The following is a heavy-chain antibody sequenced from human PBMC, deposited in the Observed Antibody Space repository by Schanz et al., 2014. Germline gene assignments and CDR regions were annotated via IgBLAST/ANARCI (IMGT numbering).Heavy chain of an antibody. CDR1: GYTFTSYY. Sequence: QVQLVQSGAEVKKPGASVKVSCEASGYTFTSYYMHWVRQAPGQGLEWMGIINPSGGSTSYAQKFQGRVTMTRHASISTAYMELSSLRSEDTAVYYCATETSRTWFYNGVDVWGQGTTVTVSS. CDR2: INPSGGST. J-gene: IGHJ6*02. D-gene: IGHD2-2*01. V-gene: IGHV1-46*01. CDR3: ATETSRTWFYNGVDV.